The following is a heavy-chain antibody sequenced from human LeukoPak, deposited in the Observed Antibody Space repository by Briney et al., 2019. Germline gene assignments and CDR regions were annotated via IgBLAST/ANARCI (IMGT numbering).Heavy chain of an antibody. CDR3: ARDRVYYDISTGLDR. CDR1: GFTFSSYE. CDR2: ISSSGSTI. V-gene: IGHV3-48*03. D-gene: IGHD3-9*01. Sequence: GGSLRLSCAASGFTFSSYEMNWVRQAPGKGLEWVSYISSSGSTIYYADSVKGRFTISRDNAKNSLYPQMNSLRAEDTAVYYCARDRVYYDISTGLDRWGQGTLVTVSS. J-gene: IGHJ5*02.